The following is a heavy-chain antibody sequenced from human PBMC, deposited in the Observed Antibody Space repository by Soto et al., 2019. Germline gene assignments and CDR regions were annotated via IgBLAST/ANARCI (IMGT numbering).Heavy chain of an antibody. CDR2: INHSGST. Sequence: PSETLSLTCAVYGGSFSGYYWIWIRQPPGKGLEWIGEINHSGSTNYNPSLKSRVTISVDTSKNQFSLKLSSVTAADTAVYYCARGRRSYYGSGSYYNVFSYYYYGMDVWGQGTTVTVS. D-gene: IGHD3-10*01. J-gene: IGHJ6*02. V-gene: IGHV4-34*01. CDR1: GGSFSGYY. CDR3: ARGRRSYYGSGSYYNVFSYYYYGMDV.